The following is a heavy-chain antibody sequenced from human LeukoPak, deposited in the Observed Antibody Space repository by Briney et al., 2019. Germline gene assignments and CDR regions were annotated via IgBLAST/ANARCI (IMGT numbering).Heavy chain of an antibody. Sequence: ASVKVSCKASGYTLTSYDINWVRQATGQGLEWMGWMNPNSGRTGYSQKFQGRITITRNTSISTAYMELSSLRSEDTAVYYCTRETPSRYFDYWGQGTLVTVSS. CDR1: GYTLTSYD. D-gene: IGHD4-23*01. CDR2: MNPNSGRT. CDR3: TRETPSRYFDY. V-gene: IGHV1-8*01. J-gene: IGHJ4*02.